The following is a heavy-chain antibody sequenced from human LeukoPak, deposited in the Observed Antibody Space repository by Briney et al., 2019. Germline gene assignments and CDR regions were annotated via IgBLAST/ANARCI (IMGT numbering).Heavy chain of an antibody. J-gene: IGHJ3*02. D-gene: IGHD1-26*01. CDR1: GGSISSSSYY. Sequence: SETLSLTCTVSGGSISSSSYYWGWIRQPPGKGLEWIGSIYYSGSTYYNPSLKSRVTISVDTSKNQFSLKLSSVTAADTAVYYCARLRSIVGATGDAFDIWGQGTMVTVSS. CDR2: IYYSGST. CDR3: ARLRSIVGATGDAFDI. V-gene: IGHV4-39*01.